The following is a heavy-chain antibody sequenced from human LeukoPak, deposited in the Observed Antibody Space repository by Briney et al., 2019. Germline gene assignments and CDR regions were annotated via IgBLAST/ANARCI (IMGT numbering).Heavy chain of an antibody. V-gene: IGHV3-43*01. Sequence: GGSLRLSCAASGFTFDDYTMHWVRQAPGKGLEWVSLISWDGGSTYYADSVKGRFTISRDNSKNSLYLQMNSLRAEDTAIYYCAKNGDRGAYCSGGSCYPYYYYNMDVWGKGTTVTISS. CDR3: AKNGDRGAYCSGGSCYPYYYYNMDV. J-gene: IGHJ6*03. CDR1: GFTFDDYT. CDR2: ISWDGGST. D-gene: IGHD2-15*01.